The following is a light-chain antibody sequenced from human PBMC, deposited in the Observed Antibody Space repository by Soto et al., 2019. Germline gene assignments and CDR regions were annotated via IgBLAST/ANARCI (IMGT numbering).Light chain of an antibody. CDR3: QQTYTTPYT. Sequence: DIQMTQSPSSLSASVGDRVTITCRTSQNIIKYLNWYQQKPGKAPKFLIYGESTFQTGVPSRFSGGGSGTDFTLTISSLQPEDFATYYCQQTYTTPYTFGQGTKLDIK. CDR2: GES. V-gene: IGKV1-39*01. CDR1: QNIIKY. J-gene: IGKJ2*01.